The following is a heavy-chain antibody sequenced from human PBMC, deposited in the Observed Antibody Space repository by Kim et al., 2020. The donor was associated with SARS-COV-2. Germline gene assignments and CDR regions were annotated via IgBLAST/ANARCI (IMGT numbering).Heavy chain of an antibody. CDR3: ARVERYDSSGS. J-gene: IGHJ5*02. V-gene: IGHV4-38-2*02. Sequence: SETLSLTCTVSGYSISSGYYWGWIRQPPGKWLELVGTIYHSGSTYYNPSLKSRLTISVDTSKNQLSLKLSSVTAADTAVYYCARVERYDSSGSWGQGTPVTVSS. D-gene: IGHD3-22*01. CDR1: GYSISSGYY. CDR2: IYHSGST.